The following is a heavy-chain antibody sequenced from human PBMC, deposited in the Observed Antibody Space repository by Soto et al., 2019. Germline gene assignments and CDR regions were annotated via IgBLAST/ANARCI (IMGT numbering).Heavy chain of an antibody. V-gene: IGHV3-30*18. CDR3: AKGLIIGRGYSDY. CDR2: ISYDGSNK. D-gene: IGHD2-15*01. J-gene: IGHJ4*02. CDR1: GFTFSSYG. Sequence: QVQLVESGGGVVQPGRSLRLSCAASGFTFSSYGMHWVRQAPGKGLEWVAVISYDGSNKYYADSVKGRFTISRDNSKNTLYLQMNSLRAEDTAVYYCAKGLIIGRGYSDYWGQGTLVTVSS.